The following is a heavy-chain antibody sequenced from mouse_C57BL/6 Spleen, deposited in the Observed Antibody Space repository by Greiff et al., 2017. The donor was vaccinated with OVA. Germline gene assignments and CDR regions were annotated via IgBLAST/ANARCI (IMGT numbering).Heavy chain of an antibody. J-gene: IGHJ2*01. V-gene: IGHV1-18*01. Sequence: DVQLQESGPELVKPGASVKIPCKASGYTFTDYNMDWVKQSHGKSLEWIGDINPNNGGTIYNQKFKGKATLTVDKSSSTAYMELRSLTSEDTAVYYCARLGVTTVVAPFDYWGQGTTLTVSS. CDR3: ARLGVTTVVAPFDY. CDR2: INPNNGGT. D-gene: IGHD1-1*01. CDR1: GYTFTDYN.